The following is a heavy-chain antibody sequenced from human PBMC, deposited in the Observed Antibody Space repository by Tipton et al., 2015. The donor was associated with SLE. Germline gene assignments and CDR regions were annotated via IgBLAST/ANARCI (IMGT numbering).Heavy chain of an antibody. CDR3: AREAGGAAFDY. D-gene: IGHD3-16*01. J-gene: IGHJ4*02. Sequence: GSLRLSCAASGFTFSSYEMNWVRQAPGKGLEWVSYISSSGSTIYYADSVKGRFTISRDNAKNSLYLQMNSLRAEDTAVYYCAREAGGAAFDYWGQGTLVTVSS. V-gene: IGHV3-48*03. CDR1: GFTFSSYE. CDR2: ISSSGSTI.